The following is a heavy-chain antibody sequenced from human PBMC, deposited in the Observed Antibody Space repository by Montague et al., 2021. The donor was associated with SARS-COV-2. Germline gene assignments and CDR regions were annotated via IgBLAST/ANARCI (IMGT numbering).Heavy chain of an antibody. J-gene: IGHJ4*02. Sequence: SETLSLTCSVPGDSVNRNYWSWVRQPPGKGLEWLGYIFYSGSTYNPSLNSRVTMSLDTSKNHFSLNLISVTAADTAVYYCAKASRGYGGDFDSWGQGTLVIVSS. D-gene: IGHD4-23*01. CDR1: GDSVNRNY. CDR2: IFYSGST. V-gene: IGHV4-59*02. CDR3: AKASRGYGGDFDS.